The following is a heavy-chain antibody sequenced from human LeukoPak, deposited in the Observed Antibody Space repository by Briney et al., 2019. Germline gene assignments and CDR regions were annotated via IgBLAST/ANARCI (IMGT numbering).Heavy chain of an antibody. D-gene: IGHD3-3*01. Sequence: SETLSLTCTVSGYSISSGYYWGWIRQPPGKGLEWIGSIYHSGRTYYNPSLKSRVTISVDTSKNQFSLKLSSVTAADTAVYYCARSPAYHDFWSGYHQYYFDYWGQGTLVTVSS. CDR1: GYSISSGYY. J-gene: IGHJ4*02. CDR3: ARSPAYHDFWSGYHQYYFDY. CDR2: IYHSGRT. V-gene: IGHV4-38-2*02.